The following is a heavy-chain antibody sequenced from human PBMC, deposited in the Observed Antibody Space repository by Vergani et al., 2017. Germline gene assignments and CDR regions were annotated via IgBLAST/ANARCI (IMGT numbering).Heavy chain of an antibody. CDR2: TYYRSKWYN. Sequence: QVQLQQSGPGLVKPSQTLSLTCAISGDSFSSNSAAWNCIRQSPSTGLEWLGRTYYRSKWYNDYAVSVKSRITTNPDTSKNQFSLQLNSVTPEDTAVYYWARSPGTSYYYYYGMDVWGQGTTVTVSS. J-gene: IGHJ6*02. CDR3: ARSPGTSYYYYYGMDV. CDR1: GDSFSSNSAA. V-gene: IGHV6-1*01. D-gene: IGHD1-7*01.